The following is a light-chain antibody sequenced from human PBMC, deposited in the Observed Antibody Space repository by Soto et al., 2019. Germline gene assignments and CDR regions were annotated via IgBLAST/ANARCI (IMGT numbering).Light chain of an antibody. CDR1: QSIGIY. Sequence: IQMTQSPSSLSASVGDRVTMTCRASQSIGIYVNWYQEKPGEAPKVLIFAASSLQSGVPSRFSGSGSGTDFTLTISSLQPEDFATYYCQQSYSTAWTFGQGTKVDIK. V-gene: IGKV1-39*01. CDR3: QQSYSTAWT. CDR2: AAS. J-gene: IGKJ1*01.